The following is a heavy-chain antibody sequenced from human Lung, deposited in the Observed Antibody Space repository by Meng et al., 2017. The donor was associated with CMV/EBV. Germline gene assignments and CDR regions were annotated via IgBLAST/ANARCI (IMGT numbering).Heavy chain of an antibody. D-gene: IGHD3-22*01. CDR2: ISSSSSYI. CDR1: GFTFSSYS. J-gene: IGHJ4*02. V-gene: IGHV3-21*01. Sequence: GGSLRLXCAASGFTFSSYSMNWVRQAPGKGLEWVSSISSSSSYISYADSVKGRFIISRDNAKNSLYLQMNSLRAEDTAVYHCAPTYYYDSSGYYPFDYWGQGXLVTVSS. CDR3: APTYYYDSSGYYPFDY.